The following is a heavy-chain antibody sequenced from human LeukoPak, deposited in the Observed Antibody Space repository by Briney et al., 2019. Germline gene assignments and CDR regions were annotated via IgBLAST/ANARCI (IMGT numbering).Heavy chain of an antibody. CDR1: GSSISNYY. V-gene: IGHV4-59*08. CDR3: ARSGGYSSGWGY. J-gene: IGHJ4*02. D-gene: IGHD6-19*01. CDR2: IYHSGST. Sequence: SETLSLTCTVSGSSISNYYWSWIRQPPGKGLEWIGYIYHSGSTNYNPSLKSRVTISVDTSKNQFSLKLSSVTAADTAVYYCARSGGYSSGWGYWGQGTLVTVSS.